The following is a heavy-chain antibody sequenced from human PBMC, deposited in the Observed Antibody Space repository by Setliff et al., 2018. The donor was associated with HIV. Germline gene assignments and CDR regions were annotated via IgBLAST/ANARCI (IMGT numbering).Heavy chain of an antibody. D-gene: IGHD3-16*01. CDR1: GYAFTNYV. CDR2: INTNTGNP. J-gene: IGHJ5*02. Sequence: ASVKVSCKASGYAFTNYVMNWVRQAPGQGLEWMGWINTNTGNPTYAQGFTGRFVFSLDTSVSTAYLQISSLKAEDTAVYYCARDFLILPVGYDPWGQGTLVTVSS. V-gene: IGHV7-4-1*02. CDR3: ARDFLILPVGYDP.